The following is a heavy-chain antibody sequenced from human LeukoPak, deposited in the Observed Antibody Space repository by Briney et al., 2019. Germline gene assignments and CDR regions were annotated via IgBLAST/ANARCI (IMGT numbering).Heavy chain of an antibody. CDR1: GFTFSSYW. D-gene: IGHD5-12*01. CDR3: AEGGYSGYDSNDY. V-gene: IGHV3-74*01. CDR2: INTDGSST. J-gene: IGHJ4*02. Sequence: GSLRLSCAASGFTFSSYWMHWVRQAPGKGLVWVSRINTDGSSTSYADSVKGRFTISRDNAKNTLYLQMNSLRAEDTAVYYCAEGGYSGYDSNDYWGQGTLVTVSS.